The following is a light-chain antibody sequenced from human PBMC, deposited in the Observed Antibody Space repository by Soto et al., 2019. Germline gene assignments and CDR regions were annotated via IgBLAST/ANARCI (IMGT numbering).Light chain of an antibody. CDR1: SSDVGGYNY. CDR3: SSFTNSGTLV. V-gene: IGLV2-14*01. CDR2: DVS. J-gene: IGLJ2*01. Sequence: QSALTQPASVSGSPGQSITISCTGTSSDVGGYNYVSWYKQHPGKAPKLMIYDVSNRPSGVSNRFSGSKSGNTASLTISGLQAEDEADYYCSSFTNSGTLVFGGGTKVTVL.